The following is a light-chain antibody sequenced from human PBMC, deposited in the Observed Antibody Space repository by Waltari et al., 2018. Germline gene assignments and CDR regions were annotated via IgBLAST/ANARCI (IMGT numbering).Light chain of an antibody. Sequence: QSALTQPASVSGSPGQSITISCTGSRSDVGRYDLVSWYQQHPEKAPQVIIFEDNKRPSGVSVRFSGTKSGNTDSLTISGLRAEDEADYYCCSYADSWTSVFGGETKLPVL. V-gene: IGLV2-23*01. CDR3: CSYADSWTSV. CDR2: EDN. J-gene: IGLJ3*02. CDR1: RSDVGRYDL.